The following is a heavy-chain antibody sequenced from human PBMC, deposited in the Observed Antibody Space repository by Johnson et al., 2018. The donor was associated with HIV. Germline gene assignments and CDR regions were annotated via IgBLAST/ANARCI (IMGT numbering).Heavy chain of an antibody. V-gene: IGHV3-30-3*01. Sequence: QVQLVESGGGVVQPGRSLRLSCAASGFTFSSYAMHWVRQAPGKGLEWVAVISYDGSNKYYADSGKGRFTISRDNSKNPLYLQMNSLRAEDTAVYYCAKDFGYPRPRDAFDIWGQGTMVTVSS. J-gene: IGHJ3*02. CDR3: AKDFGYPRPRDAFDI. CDR2: ISYDGSNK. CDR1: GFTFSSYA. D-gene: IGHD5-12*01.